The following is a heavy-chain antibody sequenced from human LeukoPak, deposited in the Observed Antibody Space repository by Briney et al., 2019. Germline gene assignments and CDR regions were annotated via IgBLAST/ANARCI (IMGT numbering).Heavy chain of an antibody. Sequence: PSETLSLTCAVYGGSFSGYYWSWIRQPSGKGLEWIGEINHSGSTNYNPSLKSRVTISVDTSKNQFSLKLSSVTAADTALYYCARDSTGYGYEEWYWGQGTLVTVSS. CDR1: GGSFSGYY. D-gene: IGHD5-18*01. CDR2: INHSGST. CDR3: ARDSTGYGYEEWY. J-gene: IGHJ4*02. V-gene: IGHV4-34*01.